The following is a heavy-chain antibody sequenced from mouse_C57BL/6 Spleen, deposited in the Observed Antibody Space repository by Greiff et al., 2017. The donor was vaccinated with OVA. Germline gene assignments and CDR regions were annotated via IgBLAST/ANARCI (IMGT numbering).Heavy chain of an antibody. J-gene: IGHJ3*01. CDR2: IYPGGGYT. Sequence: VQRVESGAELVRPGTSVKMSCKASGYTFTNYWIGWAKQRPGHGLEWIGDIYPGGGYTNYNEKFKGKATLTADKSSSTAYMQFSSLTSEDSAIYYCARHYDYDLPWFAYWGQGTLVTVSA. CDR1: GYTFTNYW. V-gene: IGHV1-63*01. D-gene: IGHD2-4*01. CDR3: ARHYDYDLPWFAY.